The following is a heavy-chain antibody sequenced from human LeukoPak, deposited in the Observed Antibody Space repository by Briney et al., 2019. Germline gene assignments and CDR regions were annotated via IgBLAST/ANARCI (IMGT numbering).Heavy chain of an antibody. CDR3: ARGGEYCSGGSCFPRGYYMDV. CDR2: INSDESST. Sequence: GGSLRLSCAASGFTFSRYWMHWVRQAPGKGLVWVSRINSDESSTRYADSVKGRFTISRDNAKNTLYLQMNSLRAEDTAVYYCARGGEYCSGGSCFPRGYYMDVWGQGTTVTVSS. D-gene: IGHD2-15*01. V-gene: IGHV3-74*01. J-gene: IGHJ6*02. CDR1: GFTFSRYW.